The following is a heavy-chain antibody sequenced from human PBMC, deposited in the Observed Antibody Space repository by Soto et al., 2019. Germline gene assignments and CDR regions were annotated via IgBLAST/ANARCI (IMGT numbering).Heavy chain of an antibody. Sequence: QVQLVESGGGVVQPGKSLTLACATSGFNFRSYAVHWVRQAPGKGLEWVAVIWYDGTTKYYGESVKGRFSSSRDNSNNTVYLRMNSLRCQDTAVYYCAIDPYCSSTRCRNWFDSWGQGTLVSVST. CDR2: IWYDGTTK. V-gene: IGHV3-33*03. D-gene: IGHD2-2*01. CDR1: GFNFRSYA. CDR3: AIDPYCSSTRCRNWFDS. J-gene: IGHJ5*01.